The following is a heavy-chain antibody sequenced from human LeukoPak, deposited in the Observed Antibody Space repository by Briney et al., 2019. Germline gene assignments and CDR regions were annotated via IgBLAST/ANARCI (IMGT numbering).Heavy chain of an antibody. CDR3: ARWGLYSSSPGGDY. J-gene: IGHJ4*02. CDR1: GYTFTGYY. Sequence: ASVKVSCKASGYTFTGYYMHWVRQAPGQGLEWMGWINPNSGGTNYAQKFQGRVTMTRDTSISTAYVELSRLRSDDTAVYYCARWGLYSSSPGGDYWGQGTLVTVSS. V-gene: IGHV1-2*02. D-gene: IGHD6-6*01. CDR2: INPNSGGT.